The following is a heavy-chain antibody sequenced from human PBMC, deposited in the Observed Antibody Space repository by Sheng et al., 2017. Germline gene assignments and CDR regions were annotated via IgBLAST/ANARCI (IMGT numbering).Heavy chain of an antibody. V-gene: IGHV4-38-2*01. D-gene: IGHD1-7*01. Sequence: QVQLQESGPGLVKPSETLSLTCAVSGYSISSGYYWGWIRQPPGKGLEWIGSIYHSGSTYYNPSLKSRVTISVDTSKNQFSLKLSSVTAADTAVYYCATGTTRCGYYYGMDVWGQGTTVTVSS. CDR2: IYHSGST. J-gene: IGHJ6*02. CDR1: GYSISSGYY. CDR3: ATGTTRCGYYYGMDV.